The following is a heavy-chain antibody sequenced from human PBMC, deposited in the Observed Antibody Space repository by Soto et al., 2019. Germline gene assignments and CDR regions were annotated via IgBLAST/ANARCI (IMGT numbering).Heavy chain of an antibody. J-gene: IGHJ6*02. CDR1: GGSISSYY. V-gene: IGHV4-59*01. CDR2: IYYSGST. CDR3: ARGRDYYGSGRPYGMDV. Sequence: SETLSLTCTVPGGSISSYYWSWIRQPPGKGLEWIGYIYYSGSTNYNPSLKSRVTISVDTSKNQFSLKLSSVTAADTAVYYCARGRDYYGSGRPYGMDVWGQGTTVTVSS. D-gene: IGHD3-10*01.